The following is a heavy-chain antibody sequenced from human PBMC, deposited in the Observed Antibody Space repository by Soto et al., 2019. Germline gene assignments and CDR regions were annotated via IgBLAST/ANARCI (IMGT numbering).Heavy chain of an antibody. CDR3: ARDGAYYDFWSGYYFHSYFDY. J-gene: IGHJ4*02. CDR2: ISSSSSTI. Sequence: ESGGGLVQPGGSLRLSCAASGFTFSSYSMNWVRQAPGKGLEWVSYISSSSSTIYYADSVKGRFTISRDNAKNSLYLQMNSLRAEDTAVYYCARDGAYYDFWSGYYFHSYFDYWGQGTLVTVSS. V-gene: IGHV3-48*01. D-gene: IGHD3-3*01. CDR1: GFTFSSYS.